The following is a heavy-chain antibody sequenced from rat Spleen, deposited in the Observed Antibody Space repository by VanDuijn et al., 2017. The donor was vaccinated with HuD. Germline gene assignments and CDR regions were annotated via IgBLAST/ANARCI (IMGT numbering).Heavy chain of an antibody. CDR3: ARWKYTTDWFTY. Sequence: QVQLKESGPGLVQPSQTLSLTCTVSGLSLTSNSVSWIRQPPGKGLEWIAGMSSGGNTYHNSVLKSRLTISRDTSKSQVFLKMNRLQTEDTAMYFCARWKYTTDWFTYWGQGTLVTVSS. J-gene: IGHJ3*01. CDR2: MSSGGNT. CDR1: GLSLTSNS. D-gene: IGHD1-6*01. V-gene: IGHV2-47*01.